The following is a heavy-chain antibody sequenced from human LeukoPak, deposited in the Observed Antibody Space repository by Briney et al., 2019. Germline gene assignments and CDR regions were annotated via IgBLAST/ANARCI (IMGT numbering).Heavy chain of an antibody. J-gene: IGHJ3*02. D-gene: IGHD3-9*01. CDR2: FSCSGST. V-gene: IGHV4-39*07. Sequence: SETLSLTCSVSGGSISSCTYSWGWIRQPPGKGLEWIGSFSCSGSTYYNPSLKSRVTISVDTSKNEFSLKLTSVTAADTAVYYCARRVLGITVSHDAFDIWGQGTMVTVSS. CDR3: ARRVLGITVSHDAFDI. CDR1: GGSISSCTYS.